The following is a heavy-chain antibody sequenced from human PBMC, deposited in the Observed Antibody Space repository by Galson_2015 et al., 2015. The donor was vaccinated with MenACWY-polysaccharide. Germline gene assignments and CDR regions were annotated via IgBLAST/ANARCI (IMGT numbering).Heavy chain of an antibody. D-gene: IGHD2-2*01. CDR2: TYYRSKWNN. CDR1: GDSVSSGSAA. V-gene: IGHV6-1*01. J-gene: IGHJ6*03. CDR3: AREPKQLPAPYSYYFFMDV. Sequence: CAISGDSVSSGSAAWNWIRESPSRGLEWLGRTYYRSKWNNDYAVSVKSRIIITPDTSNNQVSLQLLSVTPEDTGVYFCAREPKQLPAPYSYYFFMDVWGKGTAVTVSS.